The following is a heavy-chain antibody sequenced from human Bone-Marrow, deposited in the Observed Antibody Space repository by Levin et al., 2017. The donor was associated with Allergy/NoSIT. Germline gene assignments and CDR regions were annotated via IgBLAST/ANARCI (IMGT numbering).Heavy chain of an antibody. D-gene: IGHD3-9*01. CDR2: INPNSGGT. V-gene: IGHV1-2*02. CDR3: ARAYDILTGSWFDP. CDR1: GYTFTGYY. Sequence: ASVKVSCKASGYTFTGYYMHWVRQAPGQGLEWMGWINPNSGGTNYAQKFQGRVTMTRDTSISTAYMELSRLRSDDTAVYYCARAYDILTGSWFDPWGQGTLVTVSS. J-gene: IGHJ5*02.